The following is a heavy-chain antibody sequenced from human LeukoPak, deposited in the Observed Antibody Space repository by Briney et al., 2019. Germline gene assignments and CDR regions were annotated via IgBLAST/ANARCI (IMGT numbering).Heavy chain of an antibody. CDR1: GYTFTSYG. CDR2: ISAYSGNT. D-gene: IGHD3-22*01. Sequence: ASVKVSCKASGYTFTSYGISWVRQAPGQGLEWMGWISAYSGNTNYAQKLQGRVTMTTDTSTSTAYVELRSLRSDDTAVYYCARDGSVSSGYPNYWGQGTLVTVSS. V-gene: IGHV1-18*01. CDR3: ARDGSVSSGYPNY. J-gene: IGHJ4*02.